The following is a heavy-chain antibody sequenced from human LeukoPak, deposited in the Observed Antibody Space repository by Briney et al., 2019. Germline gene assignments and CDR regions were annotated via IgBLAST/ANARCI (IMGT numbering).Heavy chain of an antibody. CDR2: ISSSDSPI. J-gene: IGHJ6*03. V-gene: IGHV3-11*04. CDR3: ARCEWHYYHYYMDV. Sequence: GGSLRLSCAASGFTFGDYYMSWIRQAPGKGLEWASYISSSDSPIYYADSVKGRFTISRDNAKNSLFLQMNSLGAEDTAVYYCARCEWHYYHYYMDVWGKGTTVTVSS. CDR1: GFTFGDYY. D-gene: IGHD3-3*01.